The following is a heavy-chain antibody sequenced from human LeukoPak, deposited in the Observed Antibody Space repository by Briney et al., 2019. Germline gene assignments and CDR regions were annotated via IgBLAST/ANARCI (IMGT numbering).Heavy chain of an antibody. D-gene: IGHD6-19*01. V-gene: IGHV3-48*01. Sequence: GGSLRLSCAASGFTFSSYSMNWVRQAPGKGLEWVSYISSSSSTIYYADSVKGRFTISRDNAKNSLYLQMNSLRAEDTAIYYCAKFRADSSGWPFDYWGQGTLVTVSS. CDR3: AKFRADSSGWPFDY. J-gene: IGHJ4*02. CDR2: ISSSSSTI. CDR1: GFTFSSYS.